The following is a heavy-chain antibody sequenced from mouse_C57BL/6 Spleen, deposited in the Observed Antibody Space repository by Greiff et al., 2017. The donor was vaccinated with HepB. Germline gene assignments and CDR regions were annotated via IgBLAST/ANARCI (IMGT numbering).Heavy chain of an antibody. CDR2: IWSGGST. CDR3: ARYGYYDAMDY. D-gene: IGHD2-2*01. CDR1: GFSLTSYG. J-gene: IGHJ4*01. Sequence: QVQLQQSGPGLVQPSQSLSITCTVSGFSLTSYGVHWVRQSPGKGLEWLGVIWSGGSTDYNAAFISRLSISKDNSKSQVFFKMNSLQADDTAIYYCARYGYYDAMDYWGQGTSVTVSS. V-gene: IGHV2-2*01.